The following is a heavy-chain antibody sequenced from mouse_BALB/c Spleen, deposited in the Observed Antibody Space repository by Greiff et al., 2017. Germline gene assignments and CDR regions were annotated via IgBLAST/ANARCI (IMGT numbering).Heavy chain of an antibody. CDR2: IYPGDGDT. V-gene: IGHV1-80*01. J-gene: IGHJ2*01. Sequence: VQGVESGAELVRPGSSVKISCKASGYAFSSYWMNWVKQRPGQGLEWIGQIYPGDGDTNYNGKFKGKATLTADKSSSTAYMQLSSLTSEDSAVYFCARRSTMIPPYYFDYWGQGTTLTVPS. CDR3: ARRSTMIPPYYFDY. CDR1: GYAFSSYW. D-gene: IGHD2-4*01.